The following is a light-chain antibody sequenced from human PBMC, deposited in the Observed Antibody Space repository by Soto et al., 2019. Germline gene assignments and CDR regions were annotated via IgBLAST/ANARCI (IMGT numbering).Light chain of an antibody. CDR2: EVS. V-gene: IGLV2-14*01. Sequence: QSVLTQPASVSGSPGQSITVSCTGTSSDIGASNYVSWYQQHPGKAPKLIISEVSNRPSGVSNRFSGSKSGSTASLTISGLQAEDEADYYCTSYTSSTTWVFGGGTQLT. J-gene: IGLJ3*02. CDR3: TSYTSSTTWV. CDR1: SSDIGASNY.